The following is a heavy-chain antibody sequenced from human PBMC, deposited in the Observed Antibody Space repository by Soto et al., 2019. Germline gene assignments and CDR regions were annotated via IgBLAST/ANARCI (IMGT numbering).Heavy chain of an antibody. CDR2: MNPNSGNT. J-gene: IGHJ4*02. V-gene: IGHV1-8*01. CDR3: ARGVSGSYPCDY. CDR1: GYTFTSYD. D-gene: IGHD1-26*01. Sequence: GPSVKVSCKASGYTFTSYDINWVRQATGQGLEWMGWMNPNSGNTGYAQKFQGRVTMTRNTSISTAYMELSSLRSEDTAVYYCARGVSGSYPCDYWGQGTLVTVSS.